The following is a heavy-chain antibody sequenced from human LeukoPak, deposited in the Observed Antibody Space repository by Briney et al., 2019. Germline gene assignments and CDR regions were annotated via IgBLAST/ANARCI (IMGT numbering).Heavy chain of an antibody. CDR2: MNSSGST. CDR1: GVSISSGSNY. D-gene: IGHD3-10*01. CDR3: ARSDGYGLVGI. Sequence: SSETLSLTCSVSGVSISSGSNYWGWVRQPPGKTLEWIGSMNSSGSTHYNPALKSRVIILIDTAKNHFSLNLSSVTAADTAVYYCARSDGYGLVGIWGQGTMVTVSS. V-gene: IGHV4-39*07. J-gene: IGHJ3*02.